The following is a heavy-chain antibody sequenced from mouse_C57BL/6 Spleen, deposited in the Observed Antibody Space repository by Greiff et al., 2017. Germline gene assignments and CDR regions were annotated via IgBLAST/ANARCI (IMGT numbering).Heavy chain of an antibody. CDR1: GFTFSSYA. Sequence: DVKLVESGGGLVKPGGSLKLSCAASGFTFSSYAMSWVRQTPEKRLEWVATISDGGSYTYYPDNVKGRFTISRDNAKNNLYLQMSHLKSEDTAMYYCARDRGYYGRAGYAMDYWGQGTSVTVSS. D-gene: IGHD1-1*01. CDR3: ARDRGYYGRAGYAMDY. CDR2: ISDGGSYT. J-gene: IGHJ4*01. V-gene: IGHV5-4*01.